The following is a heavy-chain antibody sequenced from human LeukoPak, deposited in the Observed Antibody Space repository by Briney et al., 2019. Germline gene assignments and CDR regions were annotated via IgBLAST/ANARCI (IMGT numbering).Heavy chain of an antibody. J-gene: IGHJ4*02. CDR1: GFTVSSSY. D-gene: IGHD3-22*01. Sequence: GGSLRLSCAASGFTVSSSYMNWVRQAPGKGLEWVSLIYSGGGTYCADSVKGRFTISRDNSKNTLYLQMNSLRAEDTAVYYCARNYYDSSAYYYFDYWGQGTLGTVSS. V-gene: IGHV3-66*01. CDR3: ARNYYDSSAYYYFDY. CDR2: IYSGGGT.